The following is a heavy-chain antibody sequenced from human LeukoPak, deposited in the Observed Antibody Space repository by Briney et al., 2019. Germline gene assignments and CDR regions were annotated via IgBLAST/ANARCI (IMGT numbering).Heavy chain of an antibody. CDR3: ARNLPEDYYMDV. J-gene: IGHJ6*03. Sequence: SQTLSLTCTVSGGSISSGDYYWSWIRQPPGKGLEWIGYIYYSGSTYYNPSLKSRVTISVDTSKNQFSLKLSSVTAADTAVYYCARNLPEDYYMDVWGKGTTVTVSS. CDR2: IYYSGST. V-gene: IGHV4-30-4*08. CDR1: GGSISSGDYY.